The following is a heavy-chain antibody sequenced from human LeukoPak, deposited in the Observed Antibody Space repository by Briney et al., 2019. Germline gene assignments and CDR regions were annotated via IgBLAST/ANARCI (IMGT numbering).Heavy chain of an antibody. Sequence: SETLTLTCTVSGVSFNFYFWHWVRQPSGKGLEWLADIDNRGSTQYNPSLRGRGTISVDTSRNHVSLRLTSVTAADTAVYFCARDSNWGFQWGPGTLVTVSS. CDR3: ARDSNWGFQ. J-gene: IGHJ4*02. V-gene: IGHV4-34*01. D-gene: IGHD7-27*01. CDR1: GVSFNFYF. CDR2: IDNRGST.